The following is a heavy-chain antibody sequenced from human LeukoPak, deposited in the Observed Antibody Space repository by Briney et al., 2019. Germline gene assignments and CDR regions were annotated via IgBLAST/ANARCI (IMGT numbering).Heavy chain of an antibody. J-gene: IGHJ5*02. CDR1: GYTFSTYA. CDR3: ARGFVAATGISWFDP. CDR2: MNPNSGNT. D-gene: IGHD2-15*01. V-gene: IGHV1-8*03. Sequence: ASVKVSCKASGYTFSTYAMNWVRQVPGQGLEWMGWMNPNSGNTGYAQKFQGRVTITRNTSISTAYMELSSLRSEDTAVYYCARGFVAATGISWFDPWGQGTLVTVSS.